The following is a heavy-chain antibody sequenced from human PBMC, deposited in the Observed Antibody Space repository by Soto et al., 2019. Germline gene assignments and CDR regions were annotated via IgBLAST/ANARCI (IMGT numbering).Heavy chain of an antibody. J-gene: IGHJ4*02. CDR2: INHSGST. V-gene: IGHV4-34*01. CDR1: GGSFSGYY. CDR3: ARAPSHPSNLDY. Sequence: SETLSLSCAVYGGSFSGYYWSWIRQPPGKGLEWIGEINHSGSTNYNPSLKSRVTISVDTSKNQFSLKLSSVTAADTAVYYCARAPSHPSNLDYWGQGTLVTVSS.